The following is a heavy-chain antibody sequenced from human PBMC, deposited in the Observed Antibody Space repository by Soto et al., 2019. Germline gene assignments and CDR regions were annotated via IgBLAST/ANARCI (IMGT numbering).Heavy chain of an antibody. CDR1: GGSVSSGSYY. Sequence: PSETLSLTCTVSGGSVSSGSYYWSWIRQPPGKGLEWIGYIYYSGSTNYNPSLKSRVTISVDTSKNQFSLKLSSVTAADTAVYYCARVPALYDSSGYYTKAYHWFDPWGQGTLVPVSS. V-gene: IGHV4-61*01. CDR2: IYYSGST. CDR3: ARVPALYDSSGYYTKAYHWFDP. J-gene: IGHJ5*02. D-gene: IGHD3-22*01.